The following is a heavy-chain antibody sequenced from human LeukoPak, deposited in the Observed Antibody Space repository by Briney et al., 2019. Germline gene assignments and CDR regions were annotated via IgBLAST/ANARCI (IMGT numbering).Heavy chain of an antibody. CDR2: ISSSGSTI. CDR1: GFTFSDYY. J-gene: IGHJ4*02. Sequence: PGGSLRLSCAASGFTFSDYYMSWIRQAPGNGLEWVSYISSSGSTIYYADSVKGRFTISRNNAKNSLYLQMNSLRAEDTAVYYCARDKEFSYSGSPPDYWGQGTLVTVSS. D-gene: IGHD1-26*01. V-gene: IGHV3-11*01. CDR3: ARDKEFSYSGSPPDY.